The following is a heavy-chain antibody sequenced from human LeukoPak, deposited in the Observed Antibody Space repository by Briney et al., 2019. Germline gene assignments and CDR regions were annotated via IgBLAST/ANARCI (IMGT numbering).Heavy chain of an antibody. CDR2: INPNSGGT. Sequence: GASVKVSCKASGYTFTGYYMHWVRQAPGQGLEWMGWINPNSGGTNYAQKFQGRVTMTRDTSISTAYMELSRLRSDDTAVYYCARDWIAVAGTPAEYFQHWGQGTLVTVSS. D-gene: IGHD6-19*01. CDR3: ARDWIAVAGTPAEYFQH. CDR1: GYTFTGYY. V-gene: IGHV1-2*02. J-gene: IGHJ1*01.